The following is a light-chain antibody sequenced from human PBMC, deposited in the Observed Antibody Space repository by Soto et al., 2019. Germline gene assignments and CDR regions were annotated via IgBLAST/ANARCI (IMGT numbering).Light chain of an antibody. J-gene: IGKJ5*01. V-gene: IGKV3-11*01. CDR2: DAS. Sequence: EIVLTHSPATLSLSPGERSTLSCRASQSVSSYLAWYQQKPGQAPRLLIYDASNRATGIPARFSGSGSWTDFTLTISSLEPEDFAVYYCQQRSNWPPSITFGQGTRLEIK. CDR1: QSVSSY. CDR3: QQRSNWPPSIT.